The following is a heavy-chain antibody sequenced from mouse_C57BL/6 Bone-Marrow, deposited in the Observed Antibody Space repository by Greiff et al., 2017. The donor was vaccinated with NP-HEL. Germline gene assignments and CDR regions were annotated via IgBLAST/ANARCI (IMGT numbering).Heavy chain of an antibody. J-gene: IGHJ3*01. CDR2: IDPSDSYT. D-gene: IGHD1-1*01. Sequence: VQLQQPGAELVRPGTSVKLSCKASGYTFTSYWMHWVKQRPGQGLEWIGVIDPSDSYTNYNQKFKGKATLTVDTSSSTAYMELRSLTSEDSAVYFCASWFITTVVATDAYWGQGTLVTVSA. V-gene: IGHV1-59*01. CDR3: ASWFITTVVATDAY. CDR1: GYTFTSYW.